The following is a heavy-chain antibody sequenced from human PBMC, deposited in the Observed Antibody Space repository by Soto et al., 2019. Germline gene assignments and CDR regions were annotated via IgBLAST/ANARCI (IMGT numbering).Heavy chain of an antibody. CDR3: ARGRTRGIAVSGTNPFDY. Sequence: PSETLSLTCAVSGESFSGYYWSWIRQPPRKGLEWIGEINHRGSTNYNPSLKSRLTISVDTSQNQIYLKLGSVTAADTALYYCARGRTRGIAVSGTNPFDYWGQGTLVTVSS. V-gene: IGHV4-34*01. J-gene: IGHJ4*02. CDR2: INHRGST. D-gene: IGHD6-19*01. CDR1: GESFSGYY.